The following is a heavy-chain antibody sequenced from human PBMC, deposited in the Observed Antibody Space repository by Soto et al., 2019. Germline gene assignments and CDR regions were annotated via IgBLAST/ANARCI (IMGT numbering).Heavy chain of an antibody. V-gene: IGHV1-18*01. J-gene: IGHJ5*02. CDR3: ARLQLGGDRMLNWFDP. CDR2: INVYNGDR. Sequence: QVQVVQSEPELKKPGASVKVSCKAQGYIFTKYGIGWVRQAPGHGLEWMGLINVYNGDRKVAQKFQARVSMTTDTATDTAYMELKSLRSGDTVVYYCARLQLGGDRMLNWFDPWGQITMVTVAS. D-gene: IGHD2-21*02. CDR1: GYIFTKYG.